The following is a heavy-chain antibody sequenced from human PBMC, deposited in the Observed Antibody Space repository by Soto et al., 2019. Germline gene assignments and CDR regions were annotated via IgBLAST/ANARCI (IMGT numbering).Heavy chain of an antibody. J-gene: IGHJ4*02. CDR2: VYYSGST. V-gene: IGHV4-39*01. D-gene: IGHD6-25*01. Sequence: SETLSLTCTVSGGSIDSTGYFWGWIRQPPGKGLEWIGSVYYSGSTYFNPSLKSRVTISVDTSKNLFSLRLSSVTAADTAVYYCARLGFSCSGWQAAGFDYWAQRTSVIVSS. CDR1: GGSIDSTGYF. CDR3: ARLGFSCSGWQAAGFDY.